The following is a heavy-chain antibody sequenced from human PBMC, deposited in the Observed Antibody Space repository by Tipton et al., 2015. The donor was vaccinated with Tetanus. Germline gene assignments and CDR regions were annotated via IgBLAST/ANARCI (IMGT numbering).Heavy chain of an antibody. CDR2: IYYSGST. J-gene: IGHJ4*02. CDR3: ARDQARGARGWNYVDC. Sequence: TLSLTCTVSGGSISSGGYYWSWIRQHPGKGLEWIGDIYYSGSTYYNPSLKSRVTISVDTSKNQFSLKLNSVTAADTAVYYCARDQARGARGWNYVDCWGQGTLVTVSS. D-gene: IGHD1-26*01. CDR1: GGSISSGGYY. V-gene: IGHV4-31*03.